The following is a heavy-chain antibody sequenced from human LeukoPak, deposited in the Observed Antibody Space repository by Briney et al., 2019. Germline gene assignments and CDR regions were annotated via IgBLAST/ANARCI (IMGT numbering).Heavy chain of an antibody. D-gene: IGHD6-13*01. V-gene: IGHV1-69*01. J-gene: IGHJ4*02. CDR2: IIPIFGTA. CDR3: ARARAGIAAAGYYFDY. Sequence: ASVKVSCKASGGTFSSYAISWVRQAPGQGLEWMGGIIPIFGTANYAQKFQGRVTITADESTSTAYMELSSLRSEDTAVYYCARARAGIAAAGYYFDYWGQGTLVTVSS. CDR1: GGTFSSYA.